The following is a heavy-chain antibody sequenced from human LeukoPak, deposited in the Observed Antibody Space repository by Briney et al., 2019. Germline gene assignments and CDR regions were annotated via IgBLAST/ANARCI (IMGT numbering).Heavy chain of an antibody. Sequence: GGSLRLSCAAYGLTFSSYGMHWVRQAPGKGLEWVAFIRYDGNYKYYADSVKGRFTISRDNSKNTLDLQMNSLRAEDTAVYYCAKVFSITDYYYMDVWGKGTTVTVSS. J-gene: IGHJ6*03. CDR1: GLTFSSYG. V-gene: IGHV3-30*02. CDR3: AKVFSITDYYYMDV. CDR2: IRYDGNYK.